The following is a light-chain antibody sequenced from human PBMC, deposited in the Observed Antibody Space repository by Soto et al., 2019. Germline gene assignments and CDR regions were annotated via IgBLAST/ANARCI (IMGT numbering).Light chain of an antibody. CDR3: QQYGRSPFT. J-gene: IGKJ2*01. Sequence: EIVLTQSPVTLSLSPGERATLSCRASQRITNSFLAWFQQKPGLAPRLLIYGAATRASGIPDRFIGSGSGTDFVLTISRLEPEDFAVYYCQQYGRSPFTFGQGTRLQIK. CDR1: QRITNSF. V-gene: IGKV3-20*01. CDR2: GAA.